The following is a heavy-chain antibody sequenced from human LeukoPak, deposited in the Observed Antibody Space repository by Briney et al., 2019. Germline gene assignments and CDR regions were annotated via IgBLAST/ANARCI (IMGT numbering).Heavy chain of an antibody. J-gene: IGHJ5*02. D-gene: IGHD3-22*01. CDR3: AYGDSSGYYL. CDR1: GDSVSSNSAA. Sequence: SQTLSLTCAISGDSVSSNSAAWNWVRQSPSRGLEWLGRTYYRSKWCNDYAVYVKSRITINLDTSKNQFSLQPNSVTPEDTAVYYCAYGDSSGYYLWGQGTLVTVSS. V-gene: IGHV6-1*01. CDR2: TYYRSKWCN.